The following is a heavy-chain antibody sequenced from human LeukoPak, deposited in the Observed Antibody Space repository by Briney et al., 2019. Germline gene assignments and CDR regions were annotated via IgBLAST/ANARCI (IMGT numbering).Heavy chain of an antibody. Sequence: PGGSLRLPCTASGFTFSSYAEIWPPQAPGEAVVGVLAIRGSCGSTYYADSVKGRFTISRDNSKNTLYLQMNSLRAEDTAVYYCAKAHIPELNYYDSSGYYAVSDYWGQGTLVTVSS. V-gene: IGHV3-23*01. CDR3: AKAHIPELNYYDSSGYYAVSDY. D-gene: IGHD3-22*01. J-gene: IGHJ4*02. CDR1: GFTFSSYA. CDR2: IRGSCGST.